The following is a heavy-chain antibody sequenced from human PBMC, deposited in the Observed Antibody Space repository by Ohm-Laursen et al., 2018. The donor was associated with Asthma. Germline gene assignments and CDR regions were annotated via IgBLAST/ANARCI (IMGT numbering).Heavy chain of an antibody. V-gene: IGHV4-59*08. D-gene: IGHD1-1*01. CDR3: ARGPMHDYYFDT. Sequence: GTLSLTCTVSGGSISTYSWSWLRQPPGKGLEWIGNIYYSGSTNYNPSLKSRVTISVDTSKNQFSLNLSFVTAADTAMYYCARGPMHDYYFDTWGQGTLVTVSS. CDR2: IYYSGST. CDR1: GGSISTYS. J-gene: IGHJ4*02.